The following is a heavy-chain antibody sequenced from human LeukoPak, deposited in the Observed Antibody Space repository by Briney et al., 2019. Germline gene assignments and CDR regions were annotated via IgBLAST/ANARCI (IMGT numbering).Heavy chain of an antibody. V-gene: IGHV3-74*01. J-gene: IGHJ4*02. Sequence: GGSLRLSCAASGFTFITYSMNWVRQAPGKGLVWVSRINSDGSSTTYADSVKGRFTISRDNAKNTLYLQMNSLRAEDTAMYYCVRQYSYDSSGYYPWDYWGQGTLVTVSS. CDR2: INSDGSST. CDR3: VRQYSYDSSGYYPWDY. CDR1: GFTFITYS. D-gene: IGHD3-22*01.